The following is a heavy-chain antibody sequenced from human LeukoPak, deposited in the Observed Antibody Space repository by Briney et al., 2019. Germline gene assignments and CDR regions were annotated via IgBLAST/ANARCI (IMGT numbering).Heavy chain of an antibody. CDR2: IYYSGST. CDR3: ARRPLFPVDAFDI. Sequence: SETLSLTCTVSGGSISSSSYHWGWIRQPPGKGLEWIGSIYYSGSTYYNPSLKSRVTISVDTSKNQFSLKLSSVTAADTAVYYCARRPLFPVDAFDIWGQGTMVTVSS. J-gene: IGHJ3*02. V-gene: IGHV4-39*01. D-gene: IGHD3-10*02. CDR1: GGSISSSSYH.